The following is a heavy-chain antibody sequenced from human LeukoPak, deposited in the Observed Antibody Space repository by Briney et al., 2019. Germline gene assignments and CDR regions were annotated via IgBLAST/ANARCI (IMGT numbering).Heavy chain of an antibody. CDR3: AKKSVRGGATVSPSDY. D-gene: IGHD1-26*01. CDR1: GFTFSSYA. CDR2: ISWDDGSTK. V-gene: IGHV3-30*18. Sequence: GGSLRLSCAASGFTFSSYAMHWVRQAPGNGLEWVSVISWDDGSTKYYADSVKGRFTISRDNSKNTLYLQMNSLRAEDSAVYYCAKKSVRGGATVSPSDYWGQGTLVTVSS. J-gene: IGHJ4*02.